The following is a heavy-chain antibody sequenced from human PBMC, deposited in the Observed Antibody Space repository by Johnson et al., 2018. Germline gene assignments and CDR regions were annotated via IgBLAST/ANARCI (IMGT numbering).Heavy chain of an antibody. CDR1: GFTFSTDA. CDR2: ISGSGGDT. Sequence: QLVQSGGNLVHPGGSLRLSCAASGFTFSTDAMNWIRQTPGKGLEWVSTISGSGGDTYYADSVQGRFTISRDNSKNTLYLQMNSLSADDTAVYYCANAPGLWVKGHDAFDIWGPGTMVTVSS. D-gene: IGHD3-10*01. CDR3: ANAPGLWVKGHDAFDI. V-gene: IGHV3-23*04. J-gene: IGHJ3*02.